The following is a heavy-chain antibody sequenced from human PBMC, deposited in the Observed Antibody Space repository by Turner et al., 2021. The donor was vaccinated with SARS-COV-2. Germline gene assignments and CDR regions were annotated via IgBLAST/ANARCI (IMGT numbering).Heavy chain of an antibody. Sequence: QVQLVESGGGVVQPGRSLRLSCEASAFTFSSSAMHWVRQAPGKGLEWVAVISSDGSNKYYADSVKGRFTISRDNSKNTLYLQMNSLRAEDTAVYYCARARGYSSSWYGVDVPFDPWGQGTLVTVSS. J-gene: IGHJ5*02. CDR2: ISSDGSNK. CDR3: ARARGYSSSWYGVDVPFDP. CDR1: AFTFSSSA. V-gene: IGHV3-30-3*01. D-gene: IGHD6-13*01.